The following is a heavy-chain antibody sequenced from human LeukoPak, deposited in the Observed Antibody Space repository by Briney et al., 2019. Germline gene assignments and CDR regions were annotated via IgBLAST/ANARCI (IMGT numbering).Heavy chain of an antibody. CDR3: ARVGYYDYIWGSYRYTELDY. D-gene: IGHD3-16*02. V-gene: IGHV1-8*01. J-gene: IGHJ4*02. CDR1: GYTFTSYD. Sequence: ASVKVSCKASGYTFTSYDINWVRQATGQGLEWMGWMNPNSGNTGYAQKFQGRVTMTRNTSISTAYMELSSLRSEDTAVYYCARVGYYDYIWGSYRYTELDYWGQGTLVTVSS. CDR2: MNPNSGNT.